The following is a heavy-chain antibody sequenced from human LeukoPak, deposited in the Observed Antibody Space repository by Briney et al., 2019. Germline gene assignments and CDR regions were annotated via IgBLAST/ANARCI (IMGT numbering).Heavy chain of an antibody. CDR2: IYSGDNA. D-gene: IGHD7-27*01. V-gene: IGHV3-53*01. CDR1: GFTVSSNY. J-gene: IGHJ4*02. Sequence: TGGSLRLSCAASGFTVSSNYMSWVRQSPGKGLEWVSVIYSGDNAYYAASVKGRFTISRDNSKNTLYLQMNSLRAEDTAVYYCCWGPINWNYWGQGTLVTVSS. CDR3: CWGPINWNY.